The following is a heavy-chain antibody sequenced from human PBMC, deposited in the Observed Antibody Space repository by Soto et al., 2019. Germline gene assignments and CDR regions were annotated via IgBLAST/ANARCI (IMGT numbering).Heavy chain of an antibody. CDR2: IIPLFGTT. D-gene: IGHD3-10*01. V-gene: IGHV1-69*01. Sequence: QVQVVQSGVEVRRPGSSVKVSCKASGDRFKNCVISWVRQAPGQGLEWMGGIIPLFGTTDFAQRFQGRLTITTDVSTTSAYSELSRLRSEDTATYYCAAELGFGKLSVVWGQGTTVIVSS. CDR1: GDRFKNCV. CDR3: AAELGFGKLSVV. J-gene: IGHJ6*02.